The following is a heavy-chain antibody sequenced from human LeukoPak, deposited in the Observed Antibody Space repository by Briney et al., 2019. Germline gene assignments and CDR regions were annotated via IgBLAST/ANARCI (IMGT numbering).Heavy chain of an antibody. J-gene: IGHJ4*02. CDR2: IGYTGDT. D-gene: IGHD1-1*01. CDR3: ARVEAATTNPRFDF. CDR1: GGSINSGAYY. Sequence: PSETLSLTCTVSGGSINSGAYYWSWVRQHPEKGLDWIGYIGYTGDTYYNPSLRSRATISMDTSKTQFSLRLSSVTAADTAVYYCARVEAATTNPRFDFWGQGTPVTVSS. V-gene: IGHV4-31*03.